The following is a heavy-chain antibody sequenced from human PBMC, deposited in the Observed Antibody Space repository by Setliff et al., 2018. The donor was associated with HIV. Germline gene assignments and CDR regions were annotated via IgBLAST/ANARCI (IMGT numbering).Heavy chain of an antibody. D-gene: IGHD2-15*01. Sequence: KTSETLSLTCTVSGDSISSYSWSWIRQPPGKGLEWIGHIYYSGRTNYNPSLKSRVTISVDTSKNQFSLKLSSVTAADTAVYYCARIAATGGHFDNWGQGTLVTVSS. CDR1: GDSISSYS. CDR3: ARIAATGGHFDN. CDR2: IYYSGRT. V-gene: IGHV4-59*01. J-gene: IGHJ4*02.